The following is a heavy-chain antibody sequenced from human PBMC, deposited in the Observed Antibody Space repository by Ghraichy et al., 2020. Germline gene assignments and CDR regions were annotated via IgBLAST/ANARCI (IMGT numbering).Heavy chain of an antibody. V-gene: IGHV4-38-2*02. D-gene: IGHD3-22*01. CDR2: IYHSGST. Sequence: SETLSLTCTVSGYSISSGYYWGWIRQPPGKGLEWIGSIYHSGSTYYNPSLKSRVTISVDTSKNQFSLKLSSVTAADTAVYYCVGGSGYYPQPPEGVYWGQGTLVTVSS. CDR3: VGGSGYYPQPPEGVY. CDR1: GYSISSGYY. J-gene: IGHJ4*02.